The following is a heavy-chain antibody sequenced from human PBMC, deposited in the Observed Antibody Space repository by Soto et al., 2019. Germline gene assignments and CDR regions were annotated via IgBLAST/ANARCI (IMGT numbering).Heavy chain of an antibody. V-gene: IGHV4-34*01. CDR3: ARRYYDFWSGYYMR. Sequence: PETLSLTCAVYGGSFSGYYWSWIRQPPGKGLEWIGEINHSGSTNSNPSLKSRVTISVDTSKNQFSLKLSSVTAADTAVYYCARRYYDFWSGYYMRWGQGTLVTVSS. D-gene: IGHD3-3*01. J-gene: IGHJ4*02. CDR2: INHSGST. CDR1: GGSFSGYY.